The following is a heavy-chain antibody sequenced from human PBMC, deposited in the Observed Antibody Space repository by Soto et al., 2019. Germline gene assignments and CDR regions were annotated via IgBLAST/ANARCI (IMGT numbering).Heavy chain of an antibody. CDR1: GFTFSSYG. D-gene: IGHD5-18*01. V-gene: IGHV3-30*18. Sequence: QVQLVESGGGVVQPGRSLRLSCAASGFTFSSYGMHWVRQAPGKGLEWVAVISYHGSNKYYADSVKGRFTISRDNSKNTLYLQMNSLRAEDTTVFYCAKDGVDTAMVPLYYFDFWGQGTLVTVSS. J-gene: IGHJ4*02. CDR3: AKDGVDTAMVPLYYFDF. CDR2: ISYHGSNK.